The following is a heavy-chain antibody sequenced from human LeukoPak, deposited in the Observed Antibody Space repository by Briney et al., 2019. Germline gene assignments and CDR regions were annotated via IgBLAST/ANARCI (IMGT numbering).Heavy chain of an antibody. CDR2: ISSSSSYI. V-gene: IGHV3-21*01. CDR1: GFTFSSYS. J-gene: IGHJ4*02. D-gene: IGHD2-2*02. CDR3: ARDLIGGNRYCSSTSCYKD. Sequence: GGSLRLSCAASGFTFSSYSMNWVRQAPGKGLEWVSSISSSSSYIYYADSVKGRFTISRDNAKNSLYLQMNSLRAEDTAVYYCARDLIGGNRYCSSTSCYKDWGQGTLVTVSS.